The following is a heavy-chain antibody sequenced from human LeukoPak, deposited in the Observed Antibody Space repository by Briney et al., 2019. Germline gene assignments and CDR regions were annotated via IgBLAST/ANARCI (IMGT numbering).Heavy chain of an antibody. CDR3: AKGSGFGIQIDY. CDR2: IWYGGSNK. Sequence: GGSLRLSCAASGFTFSSYGMHWVRQAPGKGLEWVAVIWYGGSNKYYADSVKGRFTISRDSSKNTLYLQMNSLRAEDTAVYYCAKGSGFGIQIDYWGQGTLVTVSS. V-gene: IGHV3-30*02. CDR1: GFTFSSYG. D-gene: IGHD3-3*01. J-gene: IGHJ4*02.